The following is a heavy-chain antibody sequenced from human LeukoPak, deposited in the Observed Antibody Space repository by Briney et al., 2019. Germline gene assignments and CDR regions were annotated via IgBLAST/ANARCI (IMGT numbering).Heavy chain of an antibody. CDR3: ARGRYRRFDY. D-gene: IGHD3-16*02. CDR2: ISYDGSNK. CDR1: GFTFSSYG. J-gene: IGHJ4*02. Sequence: GGSLRLSCAASGFTFSSYGMHWVRQAPGKGLEWVAVISYDGSNKYYADSVKGRFTISRDNSKNTLYLQMNSLRAEDTAVYYCARGRYRRFDYWGQGTLVTVSS. V-gene: IGHV3-30*03.